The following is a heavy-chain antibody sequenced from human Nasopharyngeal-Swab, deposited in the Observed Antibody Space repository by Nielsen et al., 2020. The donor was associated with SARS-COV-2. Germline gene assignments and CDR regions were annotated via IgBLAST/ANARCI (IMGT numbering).Heavy chain of an antibody. V-gene: IGHV3-23*03. CDR1: GFTFSSYA. D-gene: IGHD6-6*01. CDR2: IYTGSSNT. CDR3: AKGSAAARPYYFDY. Sequence: GESLKISCAASGFTFSSYAMSWVRQAPGKGLEWVSLIYTGSSNTYYADSVKGRFTTSRDNSKNTLYLQMNSLRGEDTAVYYCAKGSAAARPYYFDYWGQGILVTVSS. J-gene: IGHJ4*02.